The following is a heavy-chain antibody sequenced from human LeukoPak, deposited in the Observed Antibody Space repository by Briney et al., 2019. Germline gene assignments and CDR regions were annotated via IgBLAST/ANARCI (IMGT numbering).Heavy chain of an antibody. CDR1: GFTFSSYA. CDR3: ARGVPLGYCTYGVCYPPYYFDY. V-gene: IGHV3-23*01. CDR2: ISGSGGST. J-gene: IGHJ4*02. D-gene: IGHD2-8*01. Sequence: GGSLRLSCAASGFTFSSYAMSWVRQAPGKGLEWVSAISGSGGSTYYADSVKGRFTISRDNSKNTLYLQMNSLSSEDTAVYYCARGVPLGYCTYGVCYPPYYFDYWGQGTLVTASS.